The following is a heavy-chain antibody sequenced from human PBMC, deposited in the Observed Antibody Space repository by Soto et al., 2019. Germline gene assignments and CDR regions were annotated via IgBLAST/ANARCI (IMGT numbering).Heavy chain of an antibody. D-gene: IGHD3-10*01. V-gene: IGHV3-23*01. Sequence: GGSVRLSCAASGFPFSSYGMNWVRQAPGKGLEWVSAISGSDGTTHYADSVRGRFTISRDNSNNTVFLQMNSLRVEDTGLYYCAREKVRGDRYYYYGMDVWGQGTTVTVSS. J-gene: IGHJ6*02. CDR2: ISGSDGTT. CDR1: GFPFSSYG. CDR3: AREKVRGDRYYYYGMDV.